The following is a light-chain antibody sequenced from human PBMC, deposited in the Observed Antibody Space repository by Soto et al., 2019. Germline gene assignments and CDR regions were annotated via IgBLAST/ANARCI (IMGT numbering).Light chain of an antibody. CDR1: QSTANY. J-gene: IGKJ5*01. CDR3: QQNYSPPPIT. V-gene: IGKV1-39*01. CDR2: AAS. Sequence: DIPMTQSPSSLSASVGDRVTITCRASQSTANYLNWYQQKPGKAPKLLIYAASTLQSGVPSKFSGSGFGTDFTLTISSLQTEDFATYYCQQNYSPPPITCGQGTRL.